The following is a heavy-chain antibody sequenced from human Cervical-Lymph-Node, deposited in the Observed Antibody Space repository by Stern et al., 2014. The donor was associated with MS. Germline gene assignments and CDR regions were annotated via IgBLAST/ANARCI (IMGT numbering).Heavy chain of an antibody. J-gene: IGHJ5*02. CDR3: ASGYPIAAADDNWFDP. CDR2: IYYSGST. D-gene: IGHD6-13*01. Sequence: QLQLQESGPGLVKPSETLSLTCTVSGGSISSSSYYWGWIRQPPGKGLEGIGSIYYSGSTYSNPSLKSLVTISVDQSTTHSSPMMSSVTAADTAVYYCASGYPIAAADDNWFDPWGKGTLVTVSS. V-gene: IGHV4-39*02. CDR1: GGSISSSSYY.